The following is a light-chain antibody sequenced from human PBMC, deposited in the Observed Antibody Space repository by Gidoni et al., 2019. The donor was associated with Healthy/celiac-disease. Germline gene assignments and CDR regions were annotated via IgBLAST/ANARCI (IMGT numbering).Light chain of an antibody. V-gene: IGLV2-14*01. Sequence: QSALTQPASVSGSPGQSITISCTGTSSDVGGYNYVSWYQQHPGKAPKLMIYEVSNRPSGVSNRFSGSKSGNTASLTISGLQAEDDADYYCSSYTSSSTVVFGGGTTLTVL. CDR3: SSYTSSSTVV. CDR1: SSDVGGYNY. CDR2: EVS. J-gene: IGLJ2*01.